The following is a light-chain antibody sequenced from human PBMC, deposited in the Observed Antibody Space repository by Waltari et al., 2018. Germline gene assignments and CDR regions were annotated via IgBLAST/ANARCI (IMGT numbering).Light chain of an antibody. CDR2: DTS. J-gene: IGKJ5*01. CDR3: QQRFSWPPIT. CDR1: QSVRNF. V-gene: IGKV3-11*01. Sequence: ETVLTQSPATLSLSPGESATLSCRASQSVRNFLAWYQQKPGQAPRLLIYDTSNRATGIPARFSGSGSGTAFTLTISSLEPEDFAIYYCQQRFSWPPITFGQGTRLEIK.